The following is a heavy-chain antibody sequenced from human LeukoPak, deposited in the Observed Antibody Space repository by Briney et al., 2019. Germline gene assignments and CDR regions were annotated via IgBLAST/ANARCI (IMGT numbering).Heavy chain of an antibody. V-gene: IGHV4-38-2*02. CDR2: IYHSGST. CDR3: ARDLSS. D-gene: IGHD2/OR15-2a*01. CDR1: GYSISGGYY. Sequence: KPSETLSLTCTVSGYSISGGYYWGWIRQPPGKGLEWIGSIYHSGSTYYNPSLKSRVTISVDTSKNQFSLKLSSVTAADTAVYYCARDLSSWGQGTLVTVSS. J-gene: IGHJ4*02.